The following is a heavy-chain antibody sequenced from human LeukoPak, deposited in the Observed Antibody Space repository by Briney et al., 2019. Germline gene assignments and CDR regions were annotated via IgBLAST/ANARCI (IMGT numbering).Heavy chain of an antibody. J-gene: IGHJ4*02. V-gene: IGHV5-51*01. Sequence: GESLKISCKGSGHSFTSYWIGWVRQMPGKGLEWMGIIYPGDSDTRYSPSFQGQVTISADKSISTAYLQWSSLKASDTAMYYCARHKATIFGVVIEGDYWGQGTLVTVSS. CDR1: GHSFTSYW. CDR3: ARHKATIFGVVIEGDY. D-gene: IGHD3-3*01. CDR2: IYPGDSDT.